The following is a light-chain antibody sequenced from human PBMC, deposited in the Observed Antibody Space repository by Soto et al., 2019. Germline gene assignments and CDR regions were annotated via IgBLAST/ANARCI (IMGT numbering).Light chain of an antibody. CDR2: EVS. J-gene: IGLJ1*01. Sequence: HSALTQPASVSGSPGQSITISCTGTTSDVGVYNYVSWYQQHPGKAPKLIIYEVSNRPSGVSNRFSGSKSGNTASLTISGLQAEDEADYYCTSYTDSSTQVFGTGTKLTVL. CDR3: TSYTDSSTQV. V-gene: IGLV2-14*01. CDR1: TSDVGVYNY.